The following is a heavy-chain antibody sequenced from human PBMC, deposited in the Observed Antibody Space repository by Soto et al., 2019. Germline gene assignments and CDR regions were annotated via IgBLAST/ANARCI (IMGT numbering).Heavy chain of an antibody. CDR3: TTVDDFWSGYYNYCYYDMDV. J-gene: IGHJ6*02. V-gene: IGHV3-15*01. Sequence: PGGSLRLSCAASGFTFSKVWMSWVRQAPGKGLEWVGRIKTKTDGGTTDYGAPVNGRFTISRDDSKNALYLQMDSLKTEDTAVYYCTTVDDFWSGYYNYCYYDMDVWGQGTTVTVSS. CDR2: IKTKTDGGTT. D-gene: IGHD3-3*01. CDR1: GFTFSKVW.